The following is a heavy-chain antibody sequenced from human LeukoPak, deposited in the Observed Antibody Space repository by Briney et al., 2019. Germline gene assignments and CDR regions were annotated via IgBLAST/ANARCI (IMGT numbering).Heavy chain of an antibody. Sequence: GGSLRLSCAASGFTVSSNYMSWVRQAPGKGQEWVSVIYSGGSTYYADSVKGRFTISRDNSKNTLYLQMNSLRAEDTAVYYCARDRVYDSSGYYYGPPVYWGQGTLVTVSS. V-gene: IGHV3-53*01. D-gene: IGHD3-22*01. J-gene: IGHJ4*02. CDR3: ARDRVYDSSGYYYGPPVY. CDR1: GFTVSSNY. CDR2: IYSGGST.